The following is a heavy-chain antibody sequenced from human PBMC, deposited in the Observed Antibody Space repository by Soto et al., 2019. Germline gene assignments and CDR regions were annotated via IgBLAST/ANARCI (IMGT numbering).Heavy chain of an antibody. D-gene: IGHD3-3*01. Sequence: QVQLQESGPGLVTPSGTLSLTWAVSGGSISSSYWWNWVRQPPGKGLEWIGKIYHSGSTNYNPSLKNRVTISVDKSNNQFSLRLSSVSAADTAVYFCVTSLNYDFWRDGGRHYYFDYWGQGTLVTVSS. CDR2: IYHSGST. CDR3: VTSLNYDFWRDGGRHYYFDY. CDR1: GGSISSSYW. J-gene: IGHJ4*02. V-gene: IGHV4-4*02.